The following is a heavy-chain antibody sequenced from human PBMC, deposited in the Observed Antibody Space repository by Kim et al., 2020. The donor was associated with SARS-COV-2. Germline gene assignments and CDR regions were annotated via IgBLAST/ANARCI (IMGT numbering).Heavy chain of an antibody. V-gene: IGHV3-30*18. CDR1: GFTFSTYG. CDR3: AKEMRNGXSSGXYYYYYGXXV. CDR2: ISYDGSNK. D-gene: IGHD6-19*01. Sequence: GGSLRLSCAASGFTFSTYGMHWVRQAPGKGLEWVAVISYDGSNKYYADSVKGRFTISRDNSKNTLYLQMNSLRAEDTAVYYCAKEMRNGXSSGXYYYYYGXXVWGQGTTVTVSS. J-gene: IGHJ6*02.